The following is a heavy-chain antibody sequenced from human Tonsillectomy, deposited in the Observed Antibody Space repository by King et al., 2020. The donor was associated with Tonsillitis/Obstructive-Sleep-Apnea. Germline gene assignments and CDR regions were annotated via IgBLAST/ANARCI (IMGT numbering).Heavy chain of an antibody. Sequence: TLQESGPTLVKPTQTLTLTCTFSGFSLSISGVGVGWIRQPPEKALEWLALIYWDDDKRYSPSLKSRLTINKDTSKNQVVLTVTNMDPVDTATYYCAHRGPLAEFDYWGQGTLVTVSS. J-gene: IGHJ4*02. V-gene: IGHV2-5*02. CDR3: AHRGPLAEFDY. CDR2: IYWDDDK. CDR1: GFSLSISGVG. D-gene: IGHD1-1*01.